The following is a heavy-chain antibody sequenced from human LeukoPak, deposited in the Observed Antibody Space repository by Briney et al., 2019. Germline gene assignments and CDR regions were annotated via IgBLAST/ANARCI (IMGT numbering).Heavy chain of an antibody. CDR1: GDSVSSTNVG. D-gene: IGHD1-14*01. Sequence: SQTLSLTCAISGDSVSSTNVGWNWIRQSPSSGLEWLGRTYYRSQFYNDYADSVKGRITITPATSKNQFSLQLSSLTPDDTAVYYCARGTAFDIWGQGTMVTVSS. CDR3: ARGTAFDI. J-gene: IGHJ3*02. CDR2: TYYRSQFYN. V-gene: IGHV6-1*01.